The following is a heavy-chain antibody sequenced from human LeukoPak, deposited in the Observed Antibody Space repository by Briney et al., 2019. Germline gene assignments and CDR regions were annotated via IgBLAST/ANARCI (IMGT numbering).Heavy chain of an antibody. CDR3: ARPGYSSYYYYMDV. V-gene: IGHV4-39*01. J-gene: IGHJ6*03. D-gene: IGHD4-11*01. Sequence: XETXXLTCTXSGGSIXXXYWGWXRXPPGKXLEWXGSIYYSGSTYYNPSLKSRVTISVDTSKNQFSLKLSSVTAADTAVYYCARPGYSSYYYYMDVWGKGTTVTVSS. CDR2: IYYSGST. CDR1: GGSIXXXY.